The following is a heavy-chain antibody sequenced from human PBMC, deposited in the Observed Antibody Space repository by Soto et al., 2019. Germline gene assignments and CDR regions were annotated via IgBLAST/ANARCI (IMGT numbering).Heavy chain of an antibody. Sequence: ASVKVSCKVSGYSFSEMSMHWVRQTPEKGLEWMGSFDGEDGQTVYAQKFQGRVTMTEDTSADTAYMELSSLRSDDTAVYYCGMPGATGDLDYWGQGSRVTVSS. J-gene: IGHJ4*01. D-gene: IGHD2-21*01. V-gene: IGHV1-24*01. CDR3: GMPGATGDLDY. CDR2: FDGEDGQT. CDR1: GYSFSEMS.